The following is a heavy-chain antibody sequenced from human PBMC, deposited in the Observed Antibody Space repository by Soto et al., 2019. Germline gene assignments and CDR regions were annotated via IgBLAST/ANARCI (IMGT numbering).Heavy chain of an antibody. Sequence: QVQLVQSGAEVKKPGSSVKVSCRASGRTFSTYAMAWLRQAPGQGLEWMGGILPVFGTADYAPKFQGRVTITADESTNTAYLELSSLTSEDTAVYYCARGHEYGGNSDAFALWGQGTMVTVSS. D-gene: IGHD4-17*01. J-gene: IGHJ3*01. CDR1: GRTFSTYA. CDR3: ARGHEYGGNSDAFAL. CDR2: ILPVFGTA. V-gene: IGHV1-69*12.